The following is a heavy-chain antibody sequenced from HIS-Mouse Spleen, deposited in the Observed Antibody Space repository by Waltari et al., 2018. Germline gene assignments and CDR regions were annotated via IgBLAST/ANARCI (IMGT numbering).Heavy chain of an antibody. J-gene: IGHJ4*02. CDR1: GGSISSSSYY. V-gene: IGHV4-39*07. Sequence: QLQLQESGPGLVKPSETLSLTCTVSGGSISSSSYYWGWIRQPPGKGLEWIGSIYYSGSTSKQPYLKSVVTTSVDTSQNHFSLTLSSVTAAVRAVYYGARAPAYDFWSGSRGYFDYWGQGTLVTVSS. CDR2: IYYSGST. CDR3: ARAPAYDFWSGSRGYFDY. D-gene: IGHD3-3*01.